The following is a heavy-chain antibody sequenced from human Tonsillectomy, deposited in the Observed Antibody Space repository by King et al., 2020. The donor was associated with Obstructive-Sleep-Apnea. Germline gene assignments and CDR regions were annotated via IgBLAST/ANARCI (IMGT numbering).Heavy chain of an antibody. V-gene: IGHV3-21*01. CDR2: ISSSSSYI. CDR3: ARDFGTAMVPDY. CDR1: GFTFSSYS. D-gene: IGHD5-18*01. J-gene: IGHJ4*02. Sequence: VQLVQSGGGLVKPGGSLRLSCAASGFTFSSYSMNWVRQAPGKGLEWVSSISSSSSYIYYADSVKGRFTISRDNAKNSLYLQMNSLRAEDTAVYYCARDFGTAMVPDYWGQGTLVTVSS.